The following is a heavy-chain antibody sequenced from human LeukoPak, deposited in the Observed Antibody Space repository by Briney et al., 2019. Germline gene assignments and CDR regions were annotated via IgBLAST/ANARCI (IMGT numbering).Heavy chain of an antibody. J-gene: IGHJ4*02. CDR1: GFFFSSYS. D-gene: IGHD6-13*01. Sequence: PGRSLRLSCEASGFFFSSYSMNWVRQAPGKGLEWVSYISSSSSTIYYADSVKGRFTISRDNAKNSLYLQMNSLRAEDTAVYYCARVTRYSSSWRYFDYWGQGTLVTVSS. CDR3: ARVTRYSSSWRYFDY. V-gene: IGHV3-48*01. CDR2: ISSSSSTI.